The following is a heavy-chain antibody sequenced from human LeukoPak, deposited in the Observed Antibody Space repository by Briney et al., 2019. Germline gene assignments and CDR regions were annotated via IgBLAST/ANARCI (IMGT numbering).Heavy chain of an antibody. CDR3: ASIAAHVGYFDY. D-gene: IGHD6-13*01. J-gene: IGHJ4*02. V-gene: IGHV1-3*01. CDR1: GYTFTSYA. CDR2: INVGNGNT. Sequence: ASVKVSCKASGYTFTSYAMHWVRQAPGQRLEWMGWINVGNGNTKYSQKFQGRVTITRDTSASTAYMELSSLRSEDTAVYYCASIAAHVGYFDYWGQGTLVTVSS.